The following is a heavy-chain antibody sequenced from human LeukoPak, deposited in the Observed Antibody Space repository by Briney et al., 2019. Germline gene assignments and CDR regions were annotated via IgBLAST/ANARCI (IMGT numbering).Heavy chain of an antibody. CDR3: ARWYWYMDV. Sequence: SETLSLTCTVSGGSISSGGYYWSWIRQPPGKGLEWIGYIYHSGSTYYNPSLKSRVTISVDRSKNQFSLKLSSVTAADTAVYYCARWYWYMDVWGKGTTVTVSS. J-gene: IGHJ6*03. CDR2: IYHSGST. CDR1: GGSISSGGYY. D-gene: IGHD1-14*01. V-gene: IGHV4-30-2*01.